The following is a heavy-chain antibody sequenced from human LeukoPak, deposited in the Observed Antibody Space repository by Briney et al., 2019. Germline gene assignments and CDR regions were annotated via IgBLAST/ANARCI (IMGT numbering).Heavy chain of an antibody. CDR2: VHLDGRT. J-gene: IGHJ4*02. V-gene: IGHV4-4*02. CDR1: GFTVSSNY. CDR3: AREGGFYRPLDY. D-gene: IGHD3-3*01. Sequence: PGRSLRLSCAASGFTVSSNYMSLVRQHPGKGLEWIGEVHLDGRTNYNPSLESRLTMSVDVSENQVSLKLTSVTAADTAVYYCAREGGFYRPLDYSGQGTLVTVSS.